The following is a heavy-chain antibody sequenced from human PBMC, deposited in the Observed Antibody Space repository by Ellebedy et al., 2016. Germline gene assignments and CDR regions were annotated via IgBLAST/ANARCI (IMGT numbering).Heavy chain of an antibody. CDR2: ISDSGNSI. CDR1: GFTFSSYG. D-gene: IGHD1-20*01. Sequence: GGSLRLSCTVSGFTFSSYGMNWVRQAPGKGLEWVSYISDSGNSIYYADFVKGRFTISRDNAKNSLYLQMDSLRAEDTAVCYCARDNWNDADAFDVWGQGTMVTVSP. J-gene: IGHJ3*01. V-gene: IGHV3-48*03. CDR3: ARDNWNDADAFDV.